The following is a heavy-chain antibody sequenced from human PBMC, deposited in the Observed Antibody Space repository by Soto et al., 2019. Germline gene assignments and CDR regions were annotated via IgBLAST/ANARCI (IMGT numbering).Heavy chain of an antibody. CDR1: GGTFSDLA. CDR3: ASERVAEMATGGYFDN. J-gene: IGHJ4*02. D-gene: IGHD5-12*01. Sequence: QVHLVQSGAEVKKPGSSVTVSCKTSGGTFSDLAFSWVRQAPRQGLEWVGGVIPLFGTPNYAREFQGRVSISADESSNPVYMELRRLRSEDTAVYYCASERVAEMATGGYFDNWGQGTLVTVSS. CDR2: VIPLFGTP. V-gene: IGHV1-69*01.